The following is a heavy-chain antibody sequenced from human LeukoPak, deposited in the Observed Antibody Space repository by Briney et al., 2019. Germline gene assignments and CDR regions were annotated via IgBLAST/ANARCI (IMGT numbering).Heavy chain of an antibody. Sequence: GGSLRLSCAASGFTFSTNWMSWVRQAPGKGLEWVANIKQDGSEKYYVDSVKGRFTISRDNAKKSLYLQMNSLRAEDTAVYYCARDQDYYDSSGYYLFFDYWGQGTLVTVSS. CDR3: ARDQDYYDSSGYYLFFDY. V-gene: IGHV3-7*01. CDR2: IKQDGSEK. D-gene: IGHD3-22*01. CDR1: GFTFSTNW. J-gene: IGHJ4*02.